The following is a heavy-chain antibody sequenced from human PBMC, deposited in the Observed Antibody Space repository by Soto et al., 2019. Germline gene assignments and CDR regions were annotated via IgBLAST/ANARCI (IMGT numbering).Heavy chain of an antibody. V-gene: IGHV1-69*13. D-gene: IGHD2-2*01. Sequence: SVKVSCKASGGTFSSYAISWVRQAPGQGLEWMGGIIPIFGTANYAQKFQGRVTITADESTSTAYMELSSLRSEDTAVYYCARGPYCSSTSCPFDYWGQGTLVTVSS. J-gene: IGHJ4*02. CDR2: IIPIFGTA. CDR1: GGTFSSYA. CDR3: ARGPYCSSTSCPFDY.